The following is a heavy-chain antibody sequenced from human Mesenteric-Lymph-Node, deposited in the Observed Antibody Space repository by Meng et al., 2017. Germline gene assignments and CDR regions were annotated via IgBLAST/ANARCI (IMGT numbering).Heavy chain of an antibody. CDR2: INPSGGST. CDR3: ARAIAPWYSSGWYPPDYYYGMDV. V-gene: IGHV1-46*01. D-gene: IGHD6-19*01. CDR1: GYTFTSYY. Sequence: ASVKVSCKASGYTFTSYYMHWVRQAPGQGLEWMGIINPSGGSTSYAQKLQGRVTMTRDTSTSTVYMELSSLRYEDTAVYYRARAIAPWYSSGWYPPDYYYGMDVWGQGTTVTVSS. J-gene: IGHJ6*02.